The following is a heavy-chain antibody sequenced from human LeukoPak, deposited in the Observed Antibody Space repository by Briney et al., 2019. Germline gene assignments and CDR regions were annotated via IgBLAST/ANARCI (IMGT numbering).Heavy chain of an antibody. J-gene: IGHJ4*02. Sequence: GGSLRLSCAASGFTFSSYEMNWVRQAPGKGLEWVSYISSSGSTIYYADSVKGRFTISRDNAKNSLYLQMNSLRAEDTAVYCCARDRDVVAVAGPGFFDYWGQGTLVTVSS. CDR3: ARDRDVVAVAGPGFFDY. D-gene: IGHD6-19*01. CDR2: ISSSGSTI. V-gene: IGHV3-48*03. CDR1: GFTFSSYE.